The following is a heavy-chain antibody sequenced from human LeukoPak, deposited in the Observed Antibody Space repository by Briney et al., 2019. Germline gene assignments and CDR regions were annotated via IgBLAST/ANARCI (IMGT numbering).Heavy chain of an antibody. CDR2: INHSGST. J-gene: IGHJ5*02. D-gene: IGHD4-17*01. Sequence: SETLSLTCAVYGGSFSGYYWSWIRQPPGKGLEWIGEINHSGSTNYNPSLKSRVTISVDTSKNQFSLKLSSVTAADTAVYYCASLTVRTALTTINWFDPWGQGTLVTVSS. CDR3: ASLTVRTALTTINWFDP. CDR1: GGSFSGYY. V-gene: IGHV4-34*01.